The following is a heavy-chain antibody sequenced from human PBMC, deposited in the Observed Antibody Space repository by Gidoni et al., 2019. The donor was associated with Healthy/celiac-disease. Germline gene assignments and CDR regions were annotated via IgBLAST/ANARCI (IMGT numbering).Heavy chain of an antibody. CDR3: ASGLFYDYVWGSYRSFKNERIDY. J-gene: IGHJ4*02. V-gene: IGHV4-38-2*02. CDR1: GYSISSGYY. CDR2: IYHSGST. Sequence: KPSETLSLTCTVSGYSISSGYYWGWIRQPPGKGLEWIGSIYHSGSTYYNPSLKSRVTISVDTSKNQFSLKLSSVTAADTAVYYCASGLFYDYVWGSYRSFKNERIDYWGQGTLVTVSS. D-gene: IGHD3-16*02.